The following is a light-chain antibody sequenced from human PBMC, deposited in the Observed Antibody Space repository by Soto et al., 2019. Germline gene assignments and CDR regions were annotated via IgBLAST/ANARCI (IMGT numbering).Light chain of an antibody. V-gene: IGLV2-18*02. CDR2: EVS. CDR1: SSDVGSYNR. CDR3: NSYTSSSTFYV. J-gene: IGLJ1*01. Sequence: QSVLPQPPSVSGSPGQSVTISCTGTSSDVGSYNRVSWYQQPPGTAPKLMIYEVSNRPSGVPDRFSGSKSGNTASLTISGLQAEDEADYYCNSYTSSSTFYVFGTGTKVTVL.